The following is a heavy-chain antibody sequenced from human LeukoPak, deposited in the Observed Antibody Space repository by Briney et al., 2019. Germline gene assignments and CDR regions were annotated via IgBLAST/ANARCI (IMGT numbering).Heavy chain of an antibody. CDR3: ARALPIDY. CDR2: ISSSGSTT. J-gene: IGHJ4*02. V-gene: IGHV3-48*03. CDR1: GFTFSSYE. Sequence: GGSLRLSCAASGFTFSSYEMNWVRQAPGKGLEWVSYISSSGSTTYCADSVKGRFTISRDNAENSLYLQMNSLRAEDTAVYYCARALPIDYWGQGTLVTVSS.